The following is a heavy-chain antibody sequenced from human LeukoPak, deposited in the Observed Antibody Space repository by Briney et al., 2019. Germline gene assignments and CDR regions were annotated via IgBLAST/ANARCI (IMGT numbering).Heavy chain of an antibody. CDR3: ARGPGLWSLDY. D-gene: IGHD5-18*01. J-gene: IGHJ4*02. CDR2: INHSGST. Sequence: SETLSLTFAVYGGSFSGYYWSWIRQPPGKGLEWIGEINHSGSTNYNPSLKSRVTISVDTSKNQFSLKLSSVTAADTAVYYCARGPGLWSLDYWGQGTLVTVSS. V-gene: IGHV4-34*01. CDR1: GGSFSGYY.